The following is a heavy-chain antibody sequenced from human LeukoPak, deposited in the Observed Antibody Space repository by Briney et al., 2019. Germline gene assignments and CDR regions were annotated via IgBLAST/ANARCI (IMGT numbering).Heavy chain of an antibody. J-gene: IGHJ5*02. CDR3: ARRITFGGIEFDP. Sequence: GESLKISCKGSGYSFTTNWIGWVRQMPGKGLEWMGIIYPGDSDARYSPSFQGQVIISVDNSINTAYLQWTSLKASDTAMYHCARRITFGGIEFDPWGQGTLVTVSS. CDR1: GYSFTTNW. V-gene: IGHV5-51*01. CDR2: IYPGDSDA. D-gene: IGHD3-16*01.